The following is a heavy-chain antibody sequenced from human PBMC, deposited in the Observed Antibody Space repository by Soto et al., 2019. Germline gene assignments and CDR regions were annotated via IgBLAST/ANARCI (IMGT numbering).Heavy chain of an antibody. V-gene: IGHV1-18*04. J-gene: IGHJ6*02. Sequence: ASVKVSCKASGYTCTSYGISWVRQAPGQGLEWMGWISAYNGNTNYAQKLQGRVTMTTDTSTSTAYMELRSLRSDDTAVYYCAGELEVVWGYYYYYGMDVWRQGTTGTVS. CDR1: GYTCTSYG. D-gene: IGHD3-16*01. CDR3: AGELEVVWGYYYYYGMDV. CDR2: ISAYNGNT.